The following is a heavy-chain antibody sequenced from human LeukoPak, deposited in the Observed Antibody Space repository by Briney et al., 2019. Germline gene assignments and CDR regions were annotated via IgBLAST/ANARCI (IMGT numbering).Heavy chain of an antibody. CDR3: ASNGRYFGWSRVRAFDI. CDR1: GGSFSGYY. D-gene: IGHD3-9*01. J-gene: IGHJ3*02. Sequence: SETLSLTCAVYGGSFSGYYWSWIRQPPGKGLEWIGEINHSGSTNYNPSLKSRVTISVDTSKNQFSLKLSSVTAADTAVYYCASNGRYFGWSRVRAFDIWGQGTMVTVSS. V-gene: IGHV4-34*01. CDR2: INHSGST.